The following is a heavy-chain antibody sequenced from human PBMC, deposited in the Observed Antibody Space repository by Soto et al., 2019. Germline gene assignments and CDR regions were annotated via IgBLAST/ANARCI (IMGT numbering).Heavy chain of an antibody. J-gene: IGHJ6*01. Sequence: GGSLRLSCGASGFTFSSYAMIWVGQAPGKGLEWVSATSGSGGSTYSADSVKGRFTISRDNSKNTLYLQMNSLRAEDTAFYYCAKSTSYCTTTGCPIGSYFYYGMDVWGHGTTVTVSS. CDR3: AKSTSYCTTTGCPIGSYFYYGMDV. V-gene: IGHV3-23*01. CDR2: TSGSGGST. CDR1: GFTFSSYA. D-gene: IGHD2-2*01.